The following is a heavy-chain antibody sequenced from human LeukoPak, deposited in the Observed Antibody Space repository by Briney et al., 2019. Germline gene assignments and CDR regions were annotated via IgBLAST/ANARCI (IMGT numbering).Heavy chain of an antibody. V-gene: IGHV4-39*07. Sequence: SETLSLTCTVSGGSISSSSYYWGWIRQPPGKGLEWIGSIYYSGSTNYNPSLKSRVTISVDTSKNQFSLKLSSVTAADTAVYYCASRQVVPAATLSYYYGMDVWGQGTLVTVSS. CDR1: GGSISSSSYY. J-gene: IGHJ6*02. D-gene: IGHD2-2*01. CDR2: IYYSGST. CDR3: ASRQVVPAATLSYYYGMDV.